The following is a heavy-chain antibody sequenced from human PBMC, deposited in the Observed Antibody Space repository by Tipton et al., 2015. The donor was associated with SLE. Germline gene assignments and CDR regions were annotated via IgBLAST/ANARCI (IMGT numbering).Heavy chain of an antibody. D-gene: IGHD1-7*01. CDR2: INHSRIT. CDR3: ARGTGITDD. V-gene: IGHV4-34*01. CDR1: GGSFSGYN. Sequence: TLSLTCSVYGGSFSGYNWDWIRKTPGKGLEWIGQINHSRITNYNPSLKSRVTISVDTSKNHFSLNLNSVTAADTAIYYCARGTGITDDWGQGTLVTVSS. J-gene: IGHJ4*02.